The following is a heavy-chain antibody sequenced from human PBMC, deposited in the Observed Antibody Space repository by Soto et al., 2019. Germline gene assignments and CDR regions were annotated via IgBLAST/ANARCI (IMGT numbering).Heavy chain of an antibody. Sequence: QITLKESGPTLVKPTQTLTLTCTFSGFSLSTSGVGVAWIRQPPGKALEWLALIYWDDDKRYRPSLESRLTSTKDTSKNQVVLTRTNRDAVDTATYYCAYLPCSGGSGDWFSFSGMDVWGQGTTVTVS. CDR1: GFSLSTSGVG. CDR2: IYWDDDK. V-gene: IGHV2-5*02. J-gene: IGHJ6*02. D-gene: IGHD2-15*01. CDR3: AYLPCSGGSGDWFSFSGMDV.